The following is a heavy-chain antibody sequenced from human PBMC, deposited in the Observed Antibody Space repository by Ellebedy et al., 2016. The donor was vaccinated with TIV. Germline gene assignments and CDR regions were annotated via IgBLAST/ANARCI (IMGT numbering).Heavy chain of an antibody. D-gene: IGHD1-1*01. CDR3: ARVHCSITTCDYYYMDV. V-gene: IGHV4-4*07. CDR2: IFTSGSF. CDR1: GGSVSRYF. Sequence: SETLSLXXTVSGGSVSRYFWSWIRHPAGKGLEWIGRIFTSGSFNYNPSLMSRVTMSVVTSKNQISLRLNSVTAADTAVYYCARVHCSITTCDYYYMDVWGKGTTVTVSS. J-gene: IGHJ6*03.